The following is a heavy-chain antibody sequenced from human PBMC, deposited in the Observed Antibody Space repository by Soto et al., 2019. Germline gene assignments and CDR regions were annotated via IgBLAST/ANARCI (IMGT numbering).Heavy chain of an antibody. J-gene: IGHJ6*02. D-gene: IGHD6-19*01. Sequence: TLSLTCSVSGASIYNGGYFWSWIRQSPGKGLEWIGYIHHSGSTYYNPSLKSRVTISVDRSKNQFSLKLNSVTAADTALYYCARFSGSYYYAMDVWGQGSTVTVSS. CDR3: ARFSGSYYYAMDV. CDR2: IHHSGST. V-gene: IGHV4-30-2*06. CDR1: GASIYNGGYF.